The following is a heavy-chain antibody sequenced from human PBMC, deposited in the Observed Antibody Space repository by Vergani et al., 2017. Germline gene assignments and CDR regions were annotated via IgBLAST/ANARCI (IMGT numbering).Heavy chain of an antibody. D-gene: IGHD6-19*01. Sequence: QVQLVQSGAEVKKPGASVKVSCKASGYTFTSYGISWVRQAPGQGLEWMEWISAYNGNTNYAQKLQGRVTMTTGTSTSTAYMELRSLRSDDTAVYYCARDPHIAVAGIAKYGMDVWGQGTTVTVSS. CDR2: ISAYNGNT. CDR3: ARDPHIAVAGIAKYGMDV. CDR1: GYTFTSYG. V-gene: IGHV1-18*01. J-gene: IGHJ6*02.